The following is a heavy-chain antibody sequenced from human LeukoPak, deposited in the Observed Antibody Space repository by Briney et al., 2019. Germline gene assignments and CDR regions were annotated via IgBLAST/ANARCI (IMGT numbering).Heavy chain of an antibody. CDR2: IYYSGST. V-gene: IGHV4-39*01. D-gene: IGHD3-22*01. CDR3: AKAGARYSDSSGLYAFDF. J-gene: IGHJ3*01. CDR1: GGSIYSSGHY. Sequence: SETLFLTCSVSGGSIYSSGHYWGWIRQSPGKGLEWIGTIYYSGSTYYNSSRKSRLTMSVDTSRNQFSLKLSSVNAADTAVYYCAKAGARYSDSSGLYAFDFWGQGTMVTVSS.